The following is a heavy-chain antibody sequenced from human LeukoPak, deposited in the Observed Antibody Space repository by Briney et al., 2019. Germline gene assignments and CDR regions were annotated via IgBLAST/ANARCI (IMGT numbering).Heavy chain of an antibody. Sequence: GGSLRLSCATSGFTFSAYWMTWVRQAPGEGLEWVSAISGSGGSTYYADSVKGRFTISRDNSKNTLYLQMNSLRAEDTAVYYCAKVYSSSSRFAFDYWGQGTLVTVSS. CDR2: ISGSGGST. CDR3: AKVYSSSSRFAFDY. D-gene: IGHD6-13*01. J-gene: IGHJ4*02. V-gene: IGHV3-23*01. CDR1: GFTFSAYW.